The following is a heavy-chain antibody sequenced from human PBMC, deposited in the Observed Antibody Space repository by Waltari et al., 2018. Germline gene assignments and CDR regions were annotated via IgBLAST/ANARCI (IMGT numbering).Heavy chain of an antibody. Sequence: QVQLQESGPGLGKPSETLSLTCAVSGYSISSGYYWGWIRQPPGKGLEWIGSIYHSGSNNNNPSLKSRVTISVDTSKNQFSLKLSSVTAADTAVYYCARVDLTGEEFVDYWGQGTLVTVSS. CDR1: GYSISSGYY. CDR2: IYHSGSN. D-gene: IGHD3-9*01. V-gene: IGHV4-38-2*01. J-gene: IGHJ4*02. CDR3: ARVDLTGEEFVDY.